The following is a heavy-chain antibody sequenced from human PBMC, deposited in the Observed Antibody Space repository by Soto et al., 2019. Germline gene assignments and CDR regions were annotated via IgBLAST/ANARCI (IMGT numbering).Heavy chain of an antibody. CDR1: GGTFSSYT. CDR2: IIPILGIA. V-gene: IGHV1-69*08. CDR3: ARESSSYPSDY. D-gene: IGHD6-13*01. J-gene: IGHJ4*02. Sequence: QVQLVQSGAEVKKPGSSVKVSCKASGGTFSSYTISWVRQAPGQGLEWMGRIIPILGIANYAQKFQRRVTITADKSTSTAYMELSSLRSEDTAVYYCARESSSYPSDYWGQGTLVTVSS.